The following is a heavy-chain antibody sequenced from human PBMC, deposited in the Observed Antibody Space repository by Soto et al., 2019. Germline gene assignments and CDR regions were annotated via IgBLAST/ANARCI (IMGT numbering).Heavy chain of an antibody. J-gene: IGHJ4*02. D-gene: IGHD6-13*01. Sequence: GGSLRLSCAASGFTFSSYAMHWVRQAPGKGLEWVAVISYDGSNKYYADSVKGRFTISRDNSKNTLYLQMNSLRAEDTAVYYCARDLDGAAAGFDYWGQGTLVTVSS. CDR3: ARDLDGAAAGFDY. CDR2: ISYDGSNK. V-gene: IGHV3-30-3*01. CDR1: GFTFSSYA.